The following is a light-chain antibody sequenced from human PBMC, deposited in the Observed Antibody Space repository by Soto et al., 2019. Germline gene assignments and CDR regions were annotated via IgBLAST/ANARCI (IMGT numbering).Light chain of an antibody. Sequence: DLQLTQSPSFLSASVVDRVTITFRASQGIRNYLAWYQQKPGRAPKLLIYIASTLQSGVPSRFSGSYSGTEFTLTITSLQPEDFATYYCQQVNSYPITFGQGTDWRL. CDR3: QQVNSYPIT. CDR2: IAS. CDR1: QGIRNY. V-gene: IGKV1-9*01. J-gene: IGKJ5*01.